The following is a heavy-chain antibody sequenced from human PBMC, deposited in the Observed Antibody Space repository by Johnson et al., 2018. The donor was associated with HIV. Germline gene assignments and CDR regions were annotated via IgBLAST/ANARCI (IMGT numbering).Heavy chain of an antibody. D-gene: IGHD1-26*01. V-gene: IGHV3-23*04. CDR2: ISGSGGST. Sequence: VQLVESGGGVVQPGRSLRLSCEVCGSTFSSYAMSWVRQAPGKGLEWVSAISGSGGSTYYADSVKGRFHISRDNSKNTLYLQMNSLRAEDTAVYYCAKVRWELSSIGAFDIWGQGTMVIVSS. CDR1: GSTFSSYA. CDR3: AKVRWELSSIGAFDI. J-gene: IGHJ3*02.